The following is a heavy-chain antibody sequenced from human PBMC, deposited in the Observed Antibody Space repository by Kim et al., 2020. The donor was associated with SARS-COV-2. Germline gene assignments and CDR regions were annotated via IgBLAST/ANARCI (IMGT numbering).Heavy chain of an antibody. V-gene: IGHV3-66*01. CDR1: GFIVSSNY. J-gene: IGHJ4*02. Sequence: GGSLRLSCAASGFIVSSNYMTWVRQTPGKGLEWVSVIYSGGTTHYADSVKGRFTISRDISRNTVYLQLNSLRAADTAVYYCARAFFSGEEYWGQGTPVTVSP. D-gene: IGHD3-3*01. CDR2: IYSGGTT. CDR3: ARAFFSGEEY.